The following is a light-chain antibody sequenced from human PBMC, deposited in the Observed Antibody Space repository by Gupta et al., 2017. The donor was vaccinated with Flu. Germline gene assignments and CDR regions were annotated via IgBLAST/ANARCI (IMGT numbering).Light chain of an antibody. CDR3: QQYGSSGLT. V-gene: IGKV3-20*01. Sequence: EIVLTQSPGTLSLSPGERATLSCRASQSVSRSYLAWYKQKPGQAPRLLIYGASSRATGIPYRFSGSGSGTDFTRTISRLEPEDFAVYYCQQYGSSGLTFGGGTKVEIK. CDR1: QSVSRSY. CDR2: GAS. J-gene: IGKJ4*01.